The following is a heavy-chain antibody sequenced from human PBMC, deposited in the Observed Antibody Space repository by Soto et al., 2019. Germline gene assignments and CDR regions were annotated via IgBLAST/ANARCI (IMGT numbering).Heavy chain of an antibody. CDR3: TRANLYSEY. Sequence: SETLSLTCTVSGGSISNHYWSWIRQPPGKGLEWIGYIYYNGNTNYNPPLKSRVTMSVDTSKNQISLKLSSVTAADTAVYYCTRANLYSEYWGQGTLVTVSS. D-gene: IGHD2-21*01. J-gene: IGHJ4*02. CDR2: IYYNGNT. V-gene: IGHV4-59*11. CDR1: GGSISNHY.